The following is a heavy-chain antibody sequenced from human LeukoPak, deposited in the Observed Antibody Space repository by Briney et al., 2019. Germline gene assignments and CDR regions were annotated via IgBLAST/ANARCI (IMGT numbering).Heavy chain of an antibody. V-gene: IGHV3-23*01. J-gene: IGHJ4*02. CDR2: ITDAVGST. CDR1: GFTFSSSS. D-gene: IGHD3-3*01. CDR3: AKEIFRGLPYIDY. Sequence: GGGLRLFCAASGFTFSSSSISWVRQAPGKGLEGVAAITDAVGSTHYADAVEGRRTTFSDNSKNTVELHMNSPTPEAVAVYYCAKEIFRGLPYIDYWGQGTPVTASS.